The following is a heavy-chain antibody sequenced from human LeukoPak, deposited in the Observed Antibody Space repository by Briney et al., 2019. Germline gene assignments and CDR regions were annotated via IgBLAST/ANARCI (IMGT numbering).Heavy chain of an antibody. D-gene: IGHD3-22*01. CDR2: INSDGSST. Sequence: PGGSLRLSCAASGFTFSSYWMHWVRQAPGKGLVWVPRINSDGSSTSYADSVKGRFTISRDNAKNTLYLQMNSLRAEDTAVYYCARDQQDYYDSSGYYPGYWGQGTLVTVSS. CDR1: GFTFSSYW. J-gene: IGHJ4*02. V-gene: IGHV3-74*01. CDR3: ARDQQDYYDSSGYYPGY.